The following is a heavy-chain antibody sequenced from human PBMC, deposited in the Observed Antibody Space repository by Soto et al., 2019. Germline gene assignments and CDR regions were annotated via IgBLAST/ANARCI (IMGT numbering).Heavy chain of an antibody. Sequence: SETLALTCTVSGGSMSSYYWTWLRQSPGRGLEWIGYISYSGSTYYNPSLKSRVTISADTSKNQFSLRMNSMIAADTAVYYCARADPDASVGYWGQGTLVTVSS. D-gene: IGHD2-15*01. CDR2: ISYSGST. V-gene: IGHV4-59*01. J-gene: IGHJ4*02. CDR3: ARADPDASVGY. CDR1: GGSMSSYY.